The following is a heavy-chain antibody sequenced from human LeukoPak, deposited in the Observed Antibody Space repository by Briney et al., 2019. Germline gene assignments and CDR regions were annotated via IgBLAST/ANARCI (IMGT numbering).Heavy chain of an antibody. CDR1: GYTFTSYG. Sequence: ASVKVSCKASGYTFTSYGISWVRQAPGQGLEWMGWISAYNGNTNYAQKLQGRVTMTTDTSTSTACMELRSLRSDDTAVYYCARDYGDYVDAFDIWGQGTMVTVSS. V-gene: IGHV1-18*01. D-gene: IGHD4-17*01. CDR2: ISAYNGNT. CDR3: ARDYGDYVDAFDI. J-gene: IGHJ3*02.